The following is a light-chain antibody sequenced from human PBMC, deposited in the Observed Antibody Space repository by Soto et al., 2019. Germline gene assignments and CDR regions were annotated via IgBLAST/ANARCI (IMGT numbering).Light chain of an antibody. Sequence: QSALTQPPSASGSPVQSVTISCTGTSSDVGGYNSVSWYQQYPGKAPKLMIYDVSKRPSGVPDRFSGSKSDNTASLTVSGLQAEDEADYYCCSFAGINNLVFGTGTKLTVL. V-gene: IGLV2-8*01. CDR1: SSDVGGYNS. CDR3: CSFAGINNLV. CDR2: DVS. J-gene: IGLJ1*01.